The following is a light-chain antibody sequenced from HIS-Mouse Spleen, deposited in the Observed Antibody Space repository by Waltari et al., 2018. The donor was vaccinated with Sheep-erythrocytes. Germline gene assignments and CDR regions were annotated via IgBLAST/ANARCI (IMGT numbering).Light chain of an antibody. CDR2: RNN. J-gene: IGLJ3*02. Sequence: QSVLTQPPPASGTPRQRVTTPCSGSSSHIGSNYVYGYQQLPGTAPKLLIYRNNQRPSGVPDRFSGSKSGTSASLAISGLRSEDEADYYCAAWDDSLSGWVFGGGTKLTVL. CDR3: AAWDDSLSGWV. V-gene: IGLV1-47*01. CDR1: SSHIGSNY.